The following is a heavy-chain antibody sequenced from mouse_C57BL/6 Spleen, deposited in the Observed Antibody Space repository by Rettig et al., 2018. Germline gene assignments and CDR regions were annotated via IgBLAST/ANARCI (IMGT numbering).Heavy chain of an antibody. CDR1: FTDYE. D-gene: IGHD4-1*01. CDR3: TRRPWDVDYAMDY. J-gene: IGHJ4*01. V-gene: IGHV1-15*01. CDR2: IDPETGGT. Sequence: FTDYEMHWVKQTPVHGLEWIGAIDPETGGTAYNQKFKGKAILTADKSSSTAYMELRSLTSEDSAVYYCTRRPWDVDYAMDYWGQGTSVTVSS.